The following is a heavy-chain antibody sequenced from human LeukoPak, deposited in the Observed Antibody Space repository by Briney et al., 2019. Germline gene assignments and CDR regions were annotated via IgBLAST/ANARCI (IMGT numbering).Heavy chain of an antibody. CDR2: IYYSGST. Sequence: SETLSLTCTVSGVSISSYYWSWIRQPPGKGLEWIGYIYYSGSTNYNPSLKSRVTISVDKSKNQFSLKLSSVTAADTAVYYCARVAGATMIVVVITKESWFDPWGQGTLVTVSS. V-gene: IGHV4-59*12. CDR1: GVSISSYY. J-gene: IGHJ5*02. CDR3: ARVAGATMIVVVITKESWFDP. D-gene: IGHD3-22*01.